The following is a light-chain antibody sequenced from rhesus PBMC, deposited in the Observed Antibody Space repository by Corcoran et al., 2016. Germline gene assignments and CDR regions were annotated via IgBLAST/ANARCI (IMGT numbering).Light chain of an antibody. V-gene: IGLV2-26*02. J-gene: IGLJ6*01. Sequence: QAALTQPPSVSKSLGQSVTISCPGTSSGIASYSDVSWYRQPPGKAPSLLIYSVSNRPSGVSDRFSGFKSGSTATLTISGLQAGDEAIDYCCSYRSGSTEVFGSGTKLTVL. CDR2: SVS. CDR1: SSGIASYSD. CDR3: CSYRSGSTEV.